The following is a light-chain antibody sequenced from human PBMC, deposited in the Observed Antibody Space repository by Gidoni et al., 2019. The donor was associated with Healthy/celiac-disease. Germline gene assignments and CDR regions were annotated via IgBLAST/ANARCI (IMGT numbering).Light chain of an antibody. CDR3: MQALQTPWT. CDR1: QSLLHSNGYNY. CDR2: LGS. J-gene: IGKJ1*01. Sequence: DIVMTQSPLSLPVTPGDPASISCRSSQSLLHSNGYNYLDWYLQKPGQSPQLLIYLGSNRASGVPDRFSGSGSGTDFTLKINRVEAEDVGVYYCMQALQTPWTFGQGTKVEIK. V-gene: IGKV2-28*01.